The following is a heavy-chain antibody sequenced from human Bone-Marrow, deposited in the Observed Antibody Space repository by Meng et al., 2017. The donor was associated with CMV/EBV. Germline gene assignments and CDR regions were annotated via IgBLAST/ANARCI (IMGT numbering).Heavy chain of an antibody. Sequence: GGSLRLSCAASGFTFSDYYMSWIRQAPGKGLEWVSYISSSGSTIYYADSVKGRFTISRDNAKNSLYLQMNSLRAEDTAVYYCAVRYCSNDVCYSFDDWGQGTRVTVSS. CDR2: ISSSGSTI. V-gene: IGHV3-11*01. J-gene: IGHJ4*02. D-gene: IGHD2-8*01. CDR1: GFTFSDYY. CDR3: AVRYCSNDVCYSFDD.